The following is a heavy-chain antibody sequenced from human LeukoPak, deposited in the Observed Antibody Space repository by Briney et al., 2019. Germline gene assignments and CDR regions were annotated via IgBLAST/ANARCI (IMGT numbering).Heavy chain of an antibody. J-gene: IGHJ4*02. CDR1: GGYISSSSYY. CDR3: ARGYSSSFDY. D-gene: IGHD6-13*01. CDR2: IYYSGST. Sequence: PSETLSLTCTVSGGYISSSSYYWGWIRQPPGKGLEWIGSIYYSGSTYYNPSLKSRVTISVDTSKNQFSLKLSSVTAADTAVYYCARGYSSSFDYWGQGTLVTVSS. V-gene: IGHV4-39*01.